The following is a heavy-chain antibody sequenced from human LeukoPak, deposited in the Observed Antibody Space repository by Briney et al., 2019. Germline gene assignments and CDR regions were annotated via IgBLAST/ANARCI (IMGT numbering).Heavy chain of an antibody. Sequence: PGGSLRLSCAASGFTFSTYWMHWVCQAPGKGLVWVSRIKSDRSATTYADFVKGRFTVSRGNAKNTLYLQMSSLRAEDTAMYFCARVGGRGSIGGDCWGQGTLVTVSS. CDR1: GFTFSTYW. J-gene: IGHJ4*02. CDR2: IKSDRSAT. CDR3: ARVGGRGSIGGDC. V-gene: IGHV3-74*03. D-gene: IGHD3-10*01.